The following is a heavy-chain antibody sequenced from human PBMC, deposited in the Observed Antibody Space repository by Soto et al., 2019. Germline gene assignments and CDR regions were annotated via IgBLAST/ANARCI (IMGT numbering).Heavy chain of an antibody. CDR1: CGSFSGYY. D-gene: IGHD6-6*01. CDR3: ARTSRFDC. V-gene: IGHV4-34*01. CDR2: INHSGST. Sequence: QVQLQQWGAGLIKPSETLSLNYAVYCGSFSGYYWSWIRQPPGKGLEWIGEINHSGSTNYNPSLKSRVTMSVDTSKNQFSLKLSFVTAADTAVYYCARTSRFDCWGQGTLVTVSS. J-gene: IGHJ4*02.